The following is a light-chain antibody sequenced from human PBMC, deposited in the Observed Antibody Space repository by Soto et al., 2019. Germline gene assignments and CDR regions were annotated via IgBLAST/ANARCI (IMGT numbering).Light chain of an antibody. V-gene: IGKV1-5*01. CDR1: QSINTW. J-gene: IGKJ2*01. CDR3: QHYNSYFLMYT. CDR2: DAS. Sequence: DIPMTQSPATLSASVGDRVTITCRASQSINTWLAWYQQKPGKAPQLLIYDASSLESGVPPRFSGSGSGTEFTLTISGLQPDDFATYYCQHYNSYFLMYTFGQGTKLEIK.